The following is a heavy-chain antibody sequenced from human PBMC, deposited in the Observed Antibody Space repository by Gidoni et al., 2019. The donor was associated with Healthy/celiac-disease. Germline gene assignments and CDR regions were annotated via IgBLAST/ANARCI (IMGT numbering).Heavy chain of an antibody. CDR1: GGSISSSSYY. Sequence: QLQLQESGPGLVKPSETLSLTCTVSGGSISSSSYYWGWIRQPPGKGLEWIGSIYYSGSTYYNPSLKSRVTISVETSKNQFSLKLSSVTAADTAVYYCARQPYDYYGMDVWGQGTTVTVSS. CDR2: IYYSGST. J-gene: IGHJ6*02. CDR3: ARQPYDYYGMDV. V-gene: IGHV4-39*01.